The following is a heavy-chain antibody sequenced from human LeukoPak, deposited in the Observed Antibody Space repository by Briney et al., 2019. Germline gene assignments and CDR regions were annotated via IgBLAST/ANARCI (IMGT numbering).Heavy chain of an antibody. D-gene: IGHD3-10*01. CDR2: IYWNGDK. Sequence: SGPTLVKPTQTLTLTCTFSGFSLSTSGVGVGWIRQPPGKALEWLALIYWNGDKRYSPSLKSRLTITKDTSKNQVVLIMTNMDPVGTATYYCAHASGDDFNEEGALDYWGQGTLVTVSS. CDR1: GFSLSTSGVG. V-gene: IGHV2-5*01. J-gene: IGHJ4*02. CDR3: AHASGDDFNEEGALDY.